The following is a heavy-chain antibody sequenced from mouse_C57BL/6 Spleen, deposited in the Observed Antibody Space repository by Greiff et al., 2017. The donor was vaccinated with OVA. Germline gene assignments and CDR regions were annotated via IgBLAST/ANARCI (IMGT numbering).Heavy chain of an antibody. CDR1: GYTFTDYN. V-gene: IGHV1-22*01. J-gene: IGHJ1*03. D-gene: IGHD2-4*01. Sequence: VQLQQSGPELVKPGASVKMSCKASGYTFTDYNMHWVKQSHGKSLEWIGYINPNNGGTSYNQKFQGKATLTVNKSSSTAYMELRSLTSEDSAVYYCARFYDDYDGYFDVWGTGTTVTVSS. CDR3: ARFYDDYDGYFDV. CDR2: INPNNGGT.